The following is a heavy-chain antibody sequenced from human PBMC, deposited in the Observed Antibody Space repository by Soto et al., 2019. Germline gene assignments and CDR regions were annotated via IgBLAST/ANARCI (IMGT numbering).Heavy chain of an antibody. CDR1: GFTFSSYG. D-gene: IGHD6-13*01. CDR3: GRDRIGAAGTGELDY. CDR2: IWYDGSNK. J-gene: IGHJ4*02. V-gene: IGHV3-33*01. Sequence: PGGSLRLSCAASGFTFSSYGMHWVRQAPGKGLEWVAVIWYDGSNKYYADSVKGRFTISSDNSKNTLYLQLNSLRAEDTAVYYCGRDRIGAAGTGELDYWGQGTLVTVSS.